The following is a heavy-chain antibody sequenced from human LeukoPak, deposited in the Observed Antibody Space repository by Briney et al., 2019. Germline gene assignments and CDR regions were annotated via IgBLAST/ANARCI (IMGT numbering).Heavy chain of an antibody. CDR1: GFTFSSNG. V-gene: IGHV3-48*04. CDR2: ISATGGTI. Sequence: GGSLRLSCAASGFTFSSNGMNWVRQAPGKGLEWVSYISATGGTIYYADSVKGRFTISRDNAKNSLYLQMNSLRVEDTALYYCARVISAATLNWFDPWGQGTLVTVSS. J-gene: IGHJ5*02. D-gene: IGHD2-15*01. CDR3: ARVISAATLNWFDP.